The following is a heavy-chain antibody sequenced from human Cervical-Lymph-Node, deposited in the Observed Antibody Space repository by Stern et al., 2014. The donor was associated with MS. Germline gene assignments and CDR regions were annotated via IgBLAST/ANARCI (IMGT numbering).Heavy chain of an antibody. J-gene: IGHJ6*02. D-gene: IGHD3-16*01. CDR3: TTDYDYYGMDV. Sequence: EVQLEESGGGLVKPGGSLRLSCAASGFIFSNAWMSWVRQAPGKGLEWVGCLKSKADGETTDHAAPVKGRFTISRDGSKNTLYLQMNSLKTEDTAVYYCTTDYDYYGMDVWGQGTTVTVSS. CDR1: GFIFSNAW. CDR2: LKSKADGETT. V-gene: IGHV3-15*01.